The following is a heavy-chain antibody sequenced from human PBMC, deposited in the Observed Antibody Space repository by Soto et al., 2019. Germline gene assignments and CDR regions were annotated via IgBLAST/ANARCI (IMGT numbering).Heavy chain of an antibody. V-gene: IGHV4-39*01. CDR1: GGSISSSSYY. J-gene: IGHJ5*02. D-gene: IGHD4-17*01. CDR2: IYYSGST. Sequence: SETLSLTCTVSGGSISSSSYYWGWIRQPPGKGLEWIGSIYYSGSTYYNPSLKSRVTISVDTSKNQFSLKLSSVTAADTAVYYCARHGIMTTVRPLNWFDPWGQGTLVTVSS. CDR3: ARHGIMTTVRPLNWFDP.